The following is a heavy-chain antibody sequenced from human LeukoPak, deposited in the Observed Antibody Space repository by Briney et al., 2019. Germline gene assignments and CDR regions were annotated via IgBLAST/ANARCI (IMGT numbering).Heavy chain of an antibody. CDR1: GDSFSSKSAS. J-gene: IGHJ4*02. CDR3: ARGTGSLDY. Sequence: SQTLSLTCAISGDSFSSKSASWDWLRQSPSRGLEWLGRTYSRSKWFNDYAVSVKSRITVTPDTSKTQFSLHLTSVTPDDTAVYYCARGTGSLDYWGQGTLVTVSS. D-gene: IGHD1-26*01. V-gene: IGHV6-1*01. CDR2: TYSRSKWFN.